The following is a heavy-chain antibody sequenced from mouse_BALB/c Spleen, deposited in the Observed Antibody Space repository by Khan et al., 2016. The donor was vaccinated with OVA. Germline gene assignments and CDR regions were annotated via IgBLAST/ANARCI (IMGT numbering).Heavy chain of an antibody. V-gene: IGHV1-87*01. D-gene: IGHD1-1*01. CDR3: ARGGITTGFFDY. CDR2: IYPADGNT. Sequence: QVQLQQPGTELARPGASVKLSCKASGYTFTNYWMQWVKQRPGQGLEWIGAIYPADGNTRYTQKFKGKAPLTADNSSSTAYMQLSSLASDASAVYYCARGGITTGFFDYWGQGTTLTGSS. J-gene: IGHJ2*01. CDR1: GYTFTNYW.